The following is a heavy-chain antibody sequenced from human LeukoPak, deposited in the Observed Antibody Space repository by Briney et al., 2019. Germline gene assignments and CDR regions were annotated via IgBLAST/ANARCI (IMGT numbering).Heavy chain of an antibody. D-gene: IGHD5-12*01. CDR3: ARGGYSGYDYSLSFDY. Sequence: GGSLRLSCAASGFTFSSYAMSWVRQAPGKGLEWVSSISSSSSYIYYADSVKGRFTTSRDNAKNSLYLQMNSLRAEDTAVYYCARGGYSGYDYSLSFDYWGQGTLVTVSS. CDR2: ISSSSSYI. J-gene: IGHJ4*02. CDR1: GFTFSSYA. V-gene: IGHV3-21*01.